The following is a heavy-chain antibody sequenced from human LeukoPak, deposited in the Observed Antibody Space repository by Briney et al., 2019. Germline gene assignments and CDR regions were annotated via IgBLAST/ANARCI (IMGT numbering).Heavy chain of an antibody. CDR3: ARRPYCGVDCYSGSDS. J-gene: IGHJ5*01. CDR2: IYWNEVK. CDR1: GFSLSDNGVG. Sequence: SGPTLVQPTETLTLTCTFSGFSLSDNGVGVGWIRQPPGKAPEWLALIYWNEVKRYSTSLQNRLTITRDTSRTQVVLTMTHMDPADTATYYCARRPYCGVDCYSGSDSWGQGTLVTVSS. V-gene: IGHV2-5*01. D-gene: IGHD2-21*02.